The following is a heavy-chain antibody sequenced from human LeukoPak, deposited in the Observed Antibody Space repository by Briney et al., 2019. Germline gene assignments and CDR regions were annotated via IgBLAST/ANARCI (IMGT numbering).Heavy chain of an antibody. Sequence: GGTLRLSCAASGFTFSSYGMSWVRQAPGKGLEWVSAISGSGGSTYYADSVKGRFTISRDNSKNTLYLQMNSLRAEDTAVYYCAKRMVGSGSHNWFDPWGQGTLVTVSS. CDR2: ISGSGGST. V-gene: IGHV3-23*01. CDR1: GFTFSSYG. CDR3: AKRMVGSGSHNWFDP. D-gene: IGHD3-10*01. J-gene: IGHJ5*02.